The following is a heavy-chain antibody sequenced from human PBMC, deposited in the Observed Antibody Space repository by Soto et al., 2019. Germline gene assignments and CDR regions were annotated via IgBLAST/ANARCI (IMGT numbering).Heavy chain of an antibody. Sequence: ASVKVSCKASGYTFTSYAMHWVRQAPGQRLEWMGWINAGNGNTKYSQKFQGRVTITRDTSASTAYMELSSLRSEDTAVYYCARNARPGYFFDYWGQGTLVTVSS. J-gene: IGHJ4*02. V-gene: IGHV1-3*01. CDR1: GYTFTSYA. D-gene: IGHD6-6*01. CDR3: ARNARPGYFFDY. CDR2: INAGNGNT.